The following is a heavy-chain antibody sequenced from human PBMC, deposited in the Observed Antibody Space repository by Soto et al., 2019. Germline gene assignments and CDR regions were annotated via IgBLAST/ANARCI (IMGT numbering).Heavy chain of an antibody. J-gene: IGHJ6*03. CDR3: AKDQSGYFDYYYYYMDV. Sequence: GGSLRLSCAASGFSFSSYAMSWVRQAPGKGLEWVSAISGSGGSTYYADSVKGRFTISRDNSKNTLYLQMNSLRAEDTAVYYCAKDQSGYFDYYYYYMDVWGKGTTVTVSS. CDR2: ISGSGGST. D-gene: IGHD3-3*01. V-gene: IGHV3-23*01. CDR1: GFSFSSYA.